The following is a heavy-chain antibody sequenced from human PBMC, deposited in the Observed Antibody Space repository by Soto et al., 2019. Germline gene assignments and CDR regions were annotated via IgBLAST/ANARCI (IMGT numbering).Heavy chain of an antibody. J-gene: IGHJ4*02. CDR2: IIPIFGTA. V-gene: IGHV1-69*12. CDR1: GGTFSSYA. CDR3: ARGFSYYYDSSGYYPIDY. Sequence: QVQLVQSGAEVKKPGSSVKVSCKASGGTFSSYAISWVRQAPGQGLEWMGGIIPIFGTANYAQKFQGRVTITADXXTXTXXMELRSLRSEDTAVYYCARGFSYYYDSSGYYPIDYWGQGTLVTVSS. D-gene: IGHD3-22*01.